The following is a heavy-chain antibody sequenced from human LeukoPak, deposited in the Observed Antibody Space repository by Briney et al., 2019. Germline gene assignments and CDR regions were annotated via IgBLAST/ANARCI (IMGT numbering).Heavy chain of an antibody. CDR1: GYTFIAYY. Sequence: ASVRLSCTAPGYTFIAYYMHWVRQAPGQGLEWMSWINPNSGGTNYAHTVQGRVTMTRDKSINTAYLQWSSLKASDTAMYYCARQLGIQLWSHSLHYGRQGTLVSVSS. D-gene: IGHD5-18*01. CDR3: ARQLGIQLWSHSLHY. V-gene: IGHV1-2*02. J-gene: IGHJ4*02. CDR2: INPNSGGT.